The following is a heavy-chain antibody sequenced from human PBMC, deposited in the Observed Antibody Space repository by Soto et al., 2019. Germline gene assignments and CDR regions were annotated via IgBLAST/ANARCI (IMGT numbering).Heavy chain of an antibody. J-gene: IGHJ4*02. CDR2: IYFSGGT. Sequence: SSETLSLTCTVSGGSISSYYWSWIRQPPGKGLEWIGYIYFSGGTNYNPSLKSRVTISVDTSKNQFSLKLSSVTAADTGVYFCARTLGPQVTGYVDSDYRWTIDQWGQGTLVTVSS. CDR1: GGSISSYY. V-gene: IGHV4-59*08. D-gene: IGHD4-4*01. CDR3: ARTLGPQVTGYVDSDYRWTIDQ.